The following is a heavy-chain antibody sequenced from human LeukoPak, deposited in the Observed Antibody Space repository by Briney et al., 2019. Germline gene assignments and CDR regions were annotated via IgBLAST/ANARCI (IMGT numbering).Heavy chain of an antibody. CDR2: ISASGGST. V-gene: IGHV3-23*01. D-gene: IGHD1-26*01. J-gene: IGHJ5*02. Sequence: GGSLRLSCAASGFTFSSYSMNWVRQAPGKGLEWVSGISASGGSTYYAYSVKGRFTVSRDNSKNTLYLQMNSLRAEDTAVYYCAKKYSTGLDPWGQGTLVTVSS. CDR3: AKKYSTGLDP. CDR1: GFTFSSYS.